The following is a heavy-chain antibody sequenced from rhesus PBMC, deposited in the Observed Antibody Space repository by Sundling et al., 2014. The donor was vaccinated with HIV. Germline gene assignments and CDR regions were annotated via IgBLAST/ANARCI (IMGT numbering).Heavy chain of an antibody. CDR2: IYGSGGST. D-gene: IGHD3-3*01. CDR1: GASISSSY. Sequence: QVQLQESGPRTGEAFGDPCPLTCAVSGASISSSYWSWIRQAPGKGLEWIGRIYGSGGSTDYNPSLKSRVTISIDTSKNQFSLKLSSVTAADTAVYYCARLRVTMFGLGINRRYYFDYWGQGVLVTVSS. V-gene: IGHV4S2*01. J-gene: IGHJ4*01. CDR3: ARLRVTMFGLGINRRYYFDY.